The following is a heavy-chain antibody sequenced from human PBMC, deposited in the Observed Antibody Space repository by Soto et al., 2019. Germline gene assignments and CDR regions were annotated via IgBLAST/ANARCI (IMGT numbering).Heavy chain of an antibody. V-gene: IGHV1-18*01. CDR2: ISAYNGNT. D-gene: IGHD2-2*01. Sequence: GASVKVSCKASGYTFTSYGISWVRQAPGQGLEWMGWISAYNGNTNYAQKLQGRVTMTTDTSTSTAYMELRSLRSDDTAVYYCARDTGTYCISTSCYPFAYCAQGTLVPVSS. J-gene: IGHJ4*02. CDR3: ARDTGTYCISTSCYPFAY. CDR1: GYTFTSYG.